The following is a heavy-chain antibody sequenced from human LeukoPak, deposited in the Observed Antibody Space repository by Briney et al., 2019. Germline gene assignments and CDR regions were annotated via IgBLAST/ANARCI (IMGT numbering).Heavy chain of an antibody. V-gene: IGHV4-34*01. D-gene: IGHD4-17*01. CDR2: INHSGST. CDR3: ASTGDYARGLLGY. CDR1: GGSFSGYY. Sequence: LETLSLTCAVYGGSFSGYYWSWIRQPPGKGLEWIGEINHSGSTNYNPSLKSRVTISVDTSKNQFSLKLSSVTAADTAVYYCASTGDYARGLLGYWGQGTLVTVSS. J-gene: IGHJ4*02.